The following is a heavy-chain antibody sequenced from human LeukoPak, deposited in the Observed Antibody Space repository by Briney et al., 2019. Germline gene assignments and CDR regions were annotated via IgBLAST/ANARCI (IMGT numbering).Heavy chain of an antibody. D-gene: IGHD3-3*01. Sequence: TCTVSGGSISSGSYYWSWIRQPAGKGLEWIGRIYTSGSTNYNPSLKSRVTISVNTSKKQFSLKLSSVTAADTAVYYCARDNGNYDFWSGYYSWFDPWGQGTLVTVSS. CDR3: ARDNGNYDFWSGYYSWFDP. J-gene: IGHJ5*02. CDR1: GGSISSGSYY. CDR2: IYTSGST. V-gene: IGHV4-61*02.